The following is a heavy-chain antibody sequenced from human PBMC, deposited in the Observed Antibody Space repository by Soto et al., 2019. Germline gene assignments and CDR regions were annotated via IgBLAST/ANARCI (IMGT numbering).Heavy chain of an antibody. D-gene: IGHD3-22*01. V-gene: IGHV1-69*02. CDR3: ARAVYYYDSSGYFRGGYYYYGMDV. CDR1: GGTFSSYT. CDR2: IIPILGIA. Sequence: QVQLVQSGAEVKKPGSSVKVSCKASGGTFSSYTISWVRQAPGQGLEWMGRIIPILGIANYAQKFQGRVTITADKSPSTGYMELSSLRSEDTAVYYCARAVYYYDSSGYFRGGYYYYGMDVWGQGTTVTVSS. J-gene: IGHJ6*02.